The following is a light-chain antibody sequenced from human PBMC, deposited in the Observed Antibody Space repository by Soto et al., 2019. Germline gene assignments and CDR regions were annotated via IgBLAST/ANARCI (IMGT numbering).Light chain of an antibody. V-gene: IGLV2-23*02. CDR3: CSYAGSSTHYV. J-gene: IGLJ1*01. CDR1: SSDVGNYNL. CDR2: EVT. Sequence: QSALTQPASVSGSPGQSITISCTGTSSDVGNYNLVSWYKQYPGKAPKLMIYEVTKRPSGVSNRFSGSKSGNTASLTISGLQAEDEADYYCCSYAGSSTHYVFGTGTKLNVL.